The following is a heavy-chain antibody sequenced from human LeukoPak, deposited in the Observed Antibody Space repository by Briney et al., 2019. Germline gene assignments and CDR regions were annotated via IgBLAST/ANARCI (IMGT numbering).Heavy chain of an antibody. V-gene: IGHV3-7*01. CDR3: ARENWSIDY. CDR2: INQDGSVK. J-gene: IGHJ4*02. D-gene: IGHD1-1*01. Sequence: GGSLRLSCAASGFTFTTYYMTWGRQAPGKGLEWVANINQDGSVKNYVDSVKGRFTFSRDNARNSVYLQMDSLTADDTAVYYCARENWSIDYWGQGTLVTVSS. CDR1: GFTFTTYY.